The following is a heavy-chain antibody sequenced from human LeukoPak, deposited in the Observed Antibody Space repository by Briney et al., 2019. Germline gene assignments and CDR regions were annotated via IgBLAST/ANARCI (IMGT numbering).Heavy chain of an antibody. CDR3: ARVVAGPIDH. D-gene: IGHD6-19*01. Sequence: GGSLRLSCAASGFTFSSYWMNWVRQAPGKGLEWVANIEQDGSEKYYVNSVKGRFTISRDNAKNSLYLQMNSLRAEDTAVYYCARVVAGPIDHWGQGTLVTVSS. J-gene: IGHJ4*02. CDR1: GFTFSSYW. CDR2: IEQDGSEK. V-gene: IGHV3-7*03.